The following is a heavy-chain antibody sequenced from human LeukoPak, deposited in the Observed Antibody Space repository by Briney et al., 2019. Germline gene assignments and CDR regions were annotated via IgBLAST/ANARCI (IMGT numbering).Heavy chain of an antibody. CDR2: IIPILGIA. Sequence: SVKVSCKASVGTFSSYTISWVRQAPGQGLEWMGRIIPILGIANYAQKFQGRVTITADKSTSTAYMELSSLSSEDTAVYYCASDDGCSGGRCYSDYWGQGTLVTVSS. V-gene: IGHV1-69*02. CDR3: ASDDGCSGGRCYSDY. CDR1: VGTFSSYT. D-gene: IGHD2-15*01. J-gene: IGHJ4*02.